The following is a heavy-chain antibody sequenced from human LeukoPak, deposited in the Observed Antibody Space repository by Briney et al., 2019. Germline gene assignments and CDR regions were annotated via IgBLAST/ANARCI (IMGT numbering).Heavy chain of an antibody. D-gene: IGHD4-17*01. CDR1: GGSISSYY. CDR3: ARDGIGDYDLYYYYYMDV. CDR2: IYTSGST. J-gene: IGHJ6*03. V-gene: IGHV4-4*07. Sequence: SETLSLTCTVSGGSISSYYWSWVRQPAGKGLEWIGRIYTSGSTNYNPSLKSRVTISVDKSKNQFSLKLSSVTAADTAVYYCARDGIGDYDLYYYYYMDVWGKGTTVTASS.